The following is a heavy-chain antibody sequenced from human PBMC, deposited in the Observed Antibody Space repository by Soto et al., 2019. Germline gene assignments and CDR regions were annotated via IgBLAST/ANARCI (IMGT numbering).Heavy chain of an antibody. CDR2: ISYDGSNK. CDR1: GFTFSSYA. V-gene: IGHV3-30-3*01. CDR3: ARDSRKLTGDVFGMDV. J-gene: IGHJ6*02. Sequence: GGSLRLSCAVSGFTFSSYAMHWVRQAPGKGLEWVAVISYDGSNKYYADSVKGRFTISRDNSKNTLYLQMNSLRAEDTAVYYCARDSRKLTGDVFGMDVWGHGTTVTVSS. D-gene: IGHD7-27*01.